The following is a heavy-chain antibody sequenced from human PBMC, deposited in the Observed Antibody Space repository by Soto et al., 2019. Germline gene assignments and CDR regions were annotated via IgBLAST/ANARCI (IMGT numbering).Heavy chain of an antibody. V-gene: IGHV4-31*02. CDR2: IYYSGST. D-gene: IGHD3-3*01. CDR3: VFVLQAEDGIRAVCTVSAFLLNRSSDL. Sequence: PGKGLEWIGYIYYSGSTYYNPSLKSRVTISVDTSKNQFSLKLSSVTAADTAVYYCVFVLQAEDGIRAVCTVSAFLLNRSSDL. J-gene: IGHJ2*01.